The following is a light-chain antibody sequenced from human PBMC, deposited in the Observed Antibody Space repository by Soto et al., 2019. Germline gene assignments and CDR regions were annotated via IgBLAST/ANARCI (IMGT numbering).Light chain of an antibody. V-gene: IGKV3-11*01. Sequence: EIVLTQSPATLSLSPGERATLSCRASESVNDYLAWYQQKPGQSPRLLIYGASNRATGIPVRFSGSGSGTDFTLTISSLEPEDFAVYYCQHRGRWPRTFGQGTKLEI. CDR3: QHRGRWPRT. CDR1: ESVNDY. J-gene: IGKJ2*01. CDR2: GAS.